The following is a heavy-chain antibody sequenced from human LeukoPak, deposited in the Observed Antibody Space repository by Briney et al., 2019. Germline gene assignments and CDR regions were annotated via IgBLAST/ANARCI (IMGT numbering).Heavy chain of an antibody. Sequence: GGSLRLSCVVSGFTFSSSWMTWVRQAPGKGLEWVANIKQDGSKKYYVDSVKGRFTISRDNAKNSLYLQMNSLRAEDTAVYYCARDSSGYYYPDAFDIWGQGTMVTVSS. J-gene: IGHJ3*02. CDR3: ARDSSGYYYPDAFDI. CDR1: GFTFSSSW. D-gene: IGHD3-22*01. V-gene: IGHV3-7*04. CDR2: IKQDGSKK.